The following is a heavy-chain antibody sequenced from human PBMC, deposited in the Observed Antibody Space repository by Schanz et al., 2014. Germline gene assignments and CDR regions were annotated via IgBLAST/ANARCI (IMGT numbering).Heavy chain of an antibody. D-gene: IGHD6-19*01. CDR1: GFTFTTFA. J-gene: IGHJ4*02. CDR3: VKTDAGWRFDY. CDR2: ISDRGDGT. Sequence: EQVLESGGGFVQPGGSLRLSCATSGFTFTTFAMTWVRQAPGKGLEWVSGISDRGDGTNYGDSVRGRLPISRDNSRNTVYRTRNEGGGEEKATYYCVKTDAGWRFDYWGPGTLVIVSS. V-gene: IGHV3-23*01.